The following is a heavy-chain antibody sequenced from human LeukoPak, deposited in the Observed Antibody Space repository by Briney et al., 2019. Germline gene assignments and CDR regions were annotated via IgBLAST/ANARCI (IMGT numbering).Heavy chain of an antibody. V-gene: IGHV3-23*01. CDR2: ISGSGGST. CDR3: AREPLDEDYYYYYMDV. CDR1: RFTFSSSG. Sequence: GGSLRLSCAASRFTFSSSGMSWVRQAPGKGREWVSAISGSGGSTYYADSVKGRFTISRDNSKNTLYLQMNSLRAEDTAVYYCAREPLDEDYYYYYMDVWGKGTTVTISS. J-gene: IGHJ6*03.